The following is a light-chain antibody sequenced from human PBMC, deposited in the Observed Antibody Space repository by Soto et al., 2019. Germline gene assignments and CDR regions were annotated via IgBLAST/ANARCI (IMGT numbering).Light chain of an antibody. CDR1: SSNIGNNY. V-gene: IGLV1-51*01. CDR3: GTWDSSLSAVV. Sequence: QSVLTQPPSVSAAPGQKVTISCSGSSSNIGNNYVSCYQQLPGTAPKLLIYDSNKRPSGIPDRFSGSKSGTSATLGITGLQTGDEADYYCGTWDSSLSAVVFGGGTKVTVL. J-gene: IGLJ2*01. CDR2: DSN.